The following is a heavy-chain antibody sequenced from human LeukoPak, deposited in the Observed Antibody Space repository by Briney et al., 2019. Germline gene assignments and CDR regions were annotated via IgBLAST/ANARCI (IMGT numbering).Heavy chain of an antibody. V-gene: IGHV4-61*01. D-gene: IGHD2-2*01. CDR1: GYSISSGYY. CDR3: ASTNRPNCSSTSCPLDYYYMDV. J-gene: IGHJ6*03. Sequence: SETLSLTCAVSGYSISSGYYWSWIRQPPGKGLEWIGYIYYSGSTNYNPSLKSRVTISVDTSKNQFSLKLSSVTAADTAVYYCASTNRPNCSSTSCPLDYYYMDVWGKGTTVTVSS. CDR2: IYYSGST.